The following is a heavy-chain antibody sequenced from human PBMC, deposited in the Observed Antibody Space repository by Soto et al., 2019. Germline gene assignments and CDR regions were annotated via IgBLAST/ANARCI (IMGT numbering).Heavy chain of an antibody. CDR3: TGEVASGY. CDR2: ISHDGGTK. D-gene: IGHD2-8*02. Sequence: QVQLVESGGGVVQPGRSLRLSCAVSGFTVNTYGMHWVRQAPGKGLEWVAVISHDGGTKFYADSVKGRFTISRDNSRNTLFLEMNSLRGDDMAVYYCTGEVASGYWGQGTLVTISS. J-gene: IGHJ4*02. V-gene: IGHV3-30*03. CDR1: GFTVNTYG.